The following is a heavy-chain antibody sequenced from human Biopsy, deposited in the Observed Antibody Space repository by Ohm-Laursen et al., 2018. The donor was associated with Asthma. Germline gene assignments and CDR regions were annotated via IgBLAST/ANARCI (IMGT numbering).Heavy chain of an antibody. D-gene: IGHD3-9*01. J-gene: IGHJ3*02. Sequence: ASVKVSCKASGYTFINYAIHWVRQAPGHSLEWMGWINAANGNTKYSQKFQGRLTISRDTSASTAYMDLSSLRSEDTAVYYCAGTFFDFLTGQVQDAFAMWGQGTMVTVSS. V-gene: IGHV1-3*01. CDR2: INAANGNT. CDR1: GYTFINYA. CDR3: AGTFFDFLTGQVQDAFAM.